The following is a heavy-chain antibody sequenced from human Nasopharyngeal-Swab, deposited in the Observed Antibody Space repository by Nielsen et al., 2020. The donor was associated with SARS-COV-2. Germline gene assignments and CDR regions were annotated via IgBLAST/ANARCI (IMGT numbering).Heavy chain of an antibody. CDR3: ARGADGDVYTH. CDR1: GGSISTDY. D-gene: IGHD5-24*01. J-gene: IGHJ4*02. CDR2: ISSSGST. V-gene: IGHV4-59*01. Sequence: SETLFLTCTVSGGSISTDYWSWIRQPPGKGLTWIGFISSSGSTNYNPSLKSRVTISVDTSKKQFSLHLTSVTAADTAVYYCARGADGDVYTHWGQGTLVTVSS.